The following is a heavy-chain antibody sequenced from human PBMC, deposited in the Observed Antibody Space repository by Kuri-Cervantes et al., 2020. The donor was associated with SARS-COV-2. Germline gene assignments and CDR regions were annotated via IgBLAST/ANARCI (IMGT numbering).Heavy chain of an antibody. CDR2: ISAYNGNT. Sequence: ASVKVSCKASGYTFTSYGISWVRQAPGQGLEWMGWISAYNGNTNYAQKLQGRVTMTTDTSTSTAYMELRSLRSDGTAVYYCARDTGGDYGYWYFDLWGRGTLVTVSS. D-gene: IGHD4-17*01. J-gene: IGHJ2*01. CDR3: ARDTGGDYGYWYFDL. V-gene: IGHV1-18*04. CDR1: GYTFTSYG.